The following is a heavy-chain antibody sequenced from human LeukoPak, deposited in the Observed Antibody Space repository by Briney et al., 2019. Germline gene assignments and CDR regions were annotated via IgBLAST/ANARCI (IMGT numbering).Heavy chain of an antibody. Sequence: GGSLRLSCAASGLTVSSNYMSWVRQAPGKGLEWVSVIYSGGSTYYADSVKGRFAISRDNARNLLFLQMNSLTHGDTAVYFCARVSMTCDYWGQGTLVTVSS. CDR2: IYSGGST. CDR3: ARVSMTCDY. D-gene: IGHD2-21*02. CDR1: GLTVSSNY. V-gene: IGHV3-66*01. J-gene: IGHJ4*02.